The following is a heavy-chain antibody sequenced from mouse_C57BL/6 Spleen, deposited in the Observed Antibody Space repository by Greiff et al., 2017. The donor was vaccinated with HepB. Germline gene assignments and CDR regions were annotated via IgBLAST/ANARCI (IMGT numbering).Heavy chain of an antibody. CDR1: GFTFSDYG. CDR3: ARGSNYAMDY. J-gene: IGHJ4*01. V-gene: IGHV5-17*01. Sequence: EVQLQESGGGLVKPGGSLKLSCAASGFTFSDYGMHWVRQAPEKGLEWVAYISSGSSTIYYADTVKGRFTISRDNAKNTLFLQMTSLRSEDTAMYYCARGSNYAMDYWGQGTSVTVSS. CDR2: ISSGSSTI.